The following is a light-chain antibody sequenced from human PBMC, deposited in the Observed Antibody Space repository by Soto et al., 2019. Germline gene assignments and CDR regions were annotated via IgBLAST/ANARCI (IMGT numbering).Light chain of an antibody. CDR2: RNN. CDR1: SSNIGSNY. V-gene: IGLV1-47*01. CDR3: AAWDDSLSAPV. Sequence: QSVLTQPPSASGTPGQRVTISCSGSSSNIGSNYVYWYQQLPGTAPKLLIYRNNQRPSGVPDRFSGSKSGTSASLAISGLRSEHEADYYCAAWDDSLSAPVFGGGTQLTVL. J-gene: IGLJ7*01.